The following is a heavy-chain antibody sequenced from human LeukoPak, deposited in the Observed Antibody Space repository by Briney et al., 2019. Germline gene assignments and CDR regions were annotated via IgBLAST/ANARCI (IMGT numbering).Heavy chain of an antibody. Sequence: GGSLSLSCAASGFPLRNYCMHWVRGAPGRGVVCVSPDNRDGKTTNYEDSVKGGFNIYKDNAEHTLYMRMKSLRPEDTAVYYCARGYYSSSRIDYWGQGTLVTVSS. CDR3: ARGYYSSSRIDY. D-gene: IGHD6-13*01. V-gene: IGHV3-74*01. CDR2: DNRDGKTT. J-gene: IGHJ4*02. CDR1: GFPLRNYC.